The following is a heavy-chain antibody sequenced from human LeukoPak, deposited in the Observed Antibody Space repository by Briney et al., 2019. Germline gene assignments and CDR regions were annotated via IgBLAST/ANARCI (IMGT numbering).Heavy chain of an antibody. CDR2: IYYSGST. Sequence: SETLSLTCTVSGGSIRSYYWSWTRQPPGKGLEWIGYIYYSGSTNYNPSLKSRVSISVDTSKNQFSLKLSSVTAADTAVYYCARTGSTVTMLYPFDHWGQGTLVTVSS. J-gene: IGHJ4*02. V-gene: IGHV4-59*01. CDR3: ARTGSTVTMLYPFDH. D-gene: IGHD4-17*01. CDR1: GGSIRSYY.